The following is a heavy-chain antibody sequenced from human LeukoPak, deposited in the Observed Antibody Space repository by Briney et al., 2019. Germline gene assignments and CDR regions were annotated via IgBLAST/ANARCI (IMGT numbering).Heavy chain of an antibody. CDR3: ARQTDTPDGLYSYGYGAFDI. V-gene: IGHV4-59*08. Sequence: SGTLSLTCTVSGGSISSYYWSWVRQPPGKGLEWIGDIYYSGSTNYTPSLQSRVTISVDTSKNQFSLKLSSVTAADTAVYYCARQTDTPDGLYSYGYGAFDIWGQGTMVTVSS. CDR2: IYYSGST. CDR1: GGSISSYY. D-gene: IGHD5-18*01. J-gene: IGHJ3*02.